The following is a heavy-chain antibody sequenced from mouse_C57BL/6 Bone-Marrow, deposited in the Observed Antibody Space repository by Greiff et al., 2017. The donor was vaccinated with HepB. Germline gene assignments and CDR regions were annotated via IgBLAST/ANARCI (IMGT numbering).Heavy chain of an antibody. CDR2: IYPGDGDT. D-gene: IGHD2-5*01. CDR3: ARGGCDSNHWYFDG. J-gene: IGHJ1*03. Sequence: QVQLQQSGPELVKPGASVKISCKASGYAFSSSWMNWVKQRPGKGLEWIGRIYPGDGDTNYNGKFKGKATLTADKSSSTAYMQLSSLTSEDSAVYLCARGGCDSNHWYFDGWGTGTTVTVSS. V-gene: IGHV1-82*01. CDR1: GYAFSSSW.